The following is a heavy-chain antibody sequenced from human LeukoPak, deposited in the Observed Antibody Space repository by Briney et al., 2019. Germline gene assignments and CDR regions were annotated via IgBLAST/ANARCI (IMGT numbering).Heavy chain of an antibody. CDR3: ARGSGYYDSSGYCGY. CDR2: ISIDGSST. D-gene: IGHD3-22*01. CDR1: GFTFSGFW. Sequence: GGSLRLSCAASGFTFSGFWMHWVRQAPGKGLVRLSRISIDGSSTNYADSVKGRFTISRDNAKNTVFLQMNSLRAEDTAVYYCARGSGYYDSSGYCGYWGQGTLVTVSS. J-gene: IGHJ4*02. V-gene: IGHV3-74*01.